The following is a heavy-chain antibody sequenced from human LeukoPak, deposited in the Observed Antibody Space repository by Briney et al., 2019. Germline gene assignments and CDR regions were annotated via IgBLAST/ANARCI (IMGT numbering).Heavy chain of an antibody. V-gene: IGHV4-59*08. CDR2: IYYSGST. D-gene: IGHD2/OR15-2a*01. CDR3: ARQSTPGLSDY. CDR1: GGSISSYY. Sequence: PSETLSLTCTVSGGSISSYYWSWIRQPPGKGLEWIGYIYYSGSTNYNPSLKSRVTISVDTSKNQFSLKLSSVTAADTAVYYCARQSTPGLSDYWGQGTLVTVSS. J-gene: IGHJ4*02.